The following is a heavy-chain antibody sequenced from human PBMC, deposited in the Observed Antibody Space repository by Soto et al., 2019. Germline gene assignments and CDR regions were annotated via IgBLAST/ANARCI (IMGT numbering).Heavy chain of an antibody. V-gene: IGHV4-34*01. D-gene: IGHD3-3*01. CDR2: INHSGST. CDR1: GCSFSGYY. CDR3: ARGLSGFGY. Sequence: QVQLQQWGAGLLKPSETLSLTCAVYGCSFSGYYWSWILQPPGKGLDWIGEINHSGSTNYNPSLKSRVTISVDTSKNQFSLKLSSVTAADTAVYYCARGLSGFGYWGQGTLVTVSS. J-gene: IGHJ4*02.